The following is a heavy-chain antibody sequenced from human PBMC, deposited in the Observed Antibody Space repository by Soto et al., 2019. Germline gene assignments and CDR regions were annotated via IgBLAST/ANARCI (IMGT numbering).Heavy chain of an antibody. J-gene: IGHJ4*02. D-gene: IGHD6-19*01. CDR2: ISYDGSNK. CDR3: AKGGIAVATDY. CDR1: GFTFSSYG. V-gene: IGHV3-30*18. Sequence: QVQLVESGGGVVQPGRSLRLSCAASGFTFSSYGMHWVRQAPGKGLEWVAVISYDGSNKYYADSVKGRFTISRDNSKNTLYLQMNSLRAEDTAVYYCAKGGIAVATDYWGQGTLVTVSS.